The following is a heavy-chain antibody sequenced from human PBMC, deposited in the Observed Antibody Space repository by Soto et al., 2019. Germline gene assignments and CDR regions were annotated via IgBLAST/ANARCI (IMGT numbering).Heavy chain of an antibody. V-gene: IGHV3-30-3*01. CDR1: GFTFSSYA. J-gene: IGHJ4*02. CDR3: GRCSSTSCHLGSDY. D-gene: IGHD2-2*01. CDR2: ISYDGNNQ. Sequence: QVQLVESGGGVVQPGRSLRLSCAASGFTFSSYAMNWVRQAPGKGLEWVALISYDGNNQYYADSVKGRFTISRDSSKNTLNLQMKSLRDADTAFYYCGRCSSTSCHLGSDYWGQGTLVTVSS.